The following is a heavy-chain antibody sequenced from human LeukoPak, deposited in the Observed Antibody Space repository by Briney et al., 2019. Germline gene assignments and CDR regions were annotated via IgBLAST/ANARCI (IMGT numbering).Heavy chain of an antibody. CDR3: ASPLGDFWGGYQQTDAFDI. CDR2: ISSSGSTI. CDR1: GFTFSDYY. V-gene: IGHV3-11*01. Sequence: GGSLRLSCAASGFTFSDYYMSWIRQAPGKGLEWVSYISSSGSTIYYADSVKGLFTISRDNAKNSLYLQMNSLRAEDTAVYYCASPLGDFWGGYQQTDAFDIWGQGTMVTVSS. J-gene: IGHJ3*02. D-gene: IGHD3-3*01.